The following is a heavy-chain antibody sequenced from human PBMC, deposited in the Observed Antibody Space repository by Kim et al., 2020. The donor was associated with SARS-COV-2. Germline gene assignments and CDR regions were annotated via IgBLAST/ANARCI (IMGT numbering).Heavy chain of an antibody. Sequence: SVKVSCKASGGTFSSYAISWVRQAPGQGLEWMGRIIPILGIANYAQKFQGRVTITADKSTSTAYMELSSLRSEDTAVYYCARGSGYSYGYAWPEGYWGQGTLVTVSS. CDR1: GGTFSSYA. V-gene: IGHV1-69*04. CDR2: IIPILGIA. CDR3: ARGSGYSYGYAWPEGY. D-gene: IGHD5-18*01. J-gene: IGHJ4*02.